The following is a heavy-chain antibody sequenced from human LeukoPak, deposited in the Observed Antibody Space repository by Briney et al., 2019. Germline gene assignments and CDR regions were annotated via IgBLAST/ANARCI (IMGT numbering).Heavy chain of an antibody. CDR2: FGRSGSDT. D-gene: IGHD6-13*01. V-gene: IGHV3-23*01. CDR1: GFTFGTSA. J-gene: IGHJ4*02. CDR3: AEGSLGSWYYFDY. Sequence: GGSLRLSCAASGFTFGTSAMSWVRQAPGKGPEWVSTFGRSGSDTYYSDSVKGRFTIFRDNSKNTLYLQMNSLRDEDTAVYYCAEGSLGSWYYFDYWGQGTLVTVSS.